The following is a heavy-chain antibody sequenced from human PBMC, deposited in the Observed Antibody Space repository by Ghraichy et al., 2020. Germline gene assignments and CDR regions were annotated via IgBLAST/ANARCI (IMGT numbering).Heavy chain of an antibody. CDR3: ARQNNYYYYYGMDV. D-gene: IGHD1/OR15-1a*01. V-gene: IGHV3-48*02. Sequence: GGSLRLSCAASGFTFSSYSMNWVRQAPGKGLEWVSYISSSSSTIYYAESVKGRFTISRDNAKNSLYLQMNSLRDEDTAVYYCARQNNYYYYYGMDVWGQGTTVTVSS. CDR1: GFTFSSYS. CDR2: ISSSSSTI. J-gene: IGHJ6*02.